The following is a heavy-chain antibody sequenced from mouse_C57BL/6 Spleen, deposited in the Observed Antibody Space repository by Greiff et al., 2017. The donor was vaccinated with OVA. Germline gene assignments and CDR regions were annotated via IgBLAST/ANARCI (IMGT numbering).Heavy chain of an antibody. D-gene: IGHD1-1*01. Sequence: QVQLQQPGAELVRPGTSVKLSCKASGYTFTSYWMHWVKQRPGQGLEWIGVIDPYDSYTNYNPKFKGKATLTVDTSSNTAYMQLSSLSSGGSAVYYCARGYYGSGLAWVAFWGQETLGTVSA. CDR3: ARGYYGSGLAWVAF. J-gene: IGHJ3*01. CDR1: GYTFTSYW. V-gene: IGHV1-59*01. CDR2: IDPYDSYT.